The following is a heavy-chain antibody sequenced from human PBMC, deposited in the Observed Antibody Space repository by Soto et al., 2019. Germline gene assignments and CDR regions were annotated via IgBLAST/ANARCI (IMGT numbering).Heavy chain of an antibody. CDR3: TRRPSGDYYFDY. Sequence: GGSLRLSCTASGFTFGDYAMSWFRQAPGKGLEWVNFIRTRAYGGTTENAASVKGRFTISRDDSKSIAYLQMNSLKTEDTAVYYCTRRPSGDYYFDYWGQGXLVTVSS. J-gene: IGHJ4*02. V-gene: IGHV3-49*03. D-gene: IGHD6-6*01. CDR1: GFTFGDYA. CDR2: IRTRAYGGTT.